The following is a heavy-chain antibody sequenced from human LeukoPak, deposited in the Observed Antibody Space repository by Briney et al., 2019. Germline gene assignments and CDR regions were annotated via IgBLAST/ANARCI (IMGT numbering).Heavy chain of an antibody. CDR1: GYTFTSYY. V-gene: IGHV1-46*01. Sequence: GASVKVSCKASGYTFTSYYMHWVRQAPGQGLEWMGIINPSGGSTSYAQKFQGRVTMTRDTSTSTVYMELNNLRSEDTAVYYCARDRAPLTTTAVGFDPRGQGSPVTVSS. J-gene: IGHJ5*02. D-gene: IGHD4/OR15-4a*01. CDR3: ARDRAPLTTTAVGFDP. CDR2: INPSGGST.